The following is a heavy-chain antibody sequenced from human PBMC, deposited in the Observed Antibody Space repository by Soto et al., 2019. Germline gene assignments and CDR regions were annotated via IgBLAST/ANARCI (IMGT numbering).Heavy chain of an antibody. CDR2: IWYDGTNK. CDR3: ERDPHGNGTTVLNY. D-gene: IGHD1-1*01. J-gene: IGHJ4*01. CDR1: GFTFSSYG. Sequence: GSLRLSCRASGFTFSSYGMHWVRQAPGKGLEWVSLIWYDGTNKKYAGSVKGRFTISRDNSENTLHLEMDSLRVEDTAVYYCERDPHGNGTTVLNYWGHGTLVTVSS. V-gene: IGHV3-33*01.